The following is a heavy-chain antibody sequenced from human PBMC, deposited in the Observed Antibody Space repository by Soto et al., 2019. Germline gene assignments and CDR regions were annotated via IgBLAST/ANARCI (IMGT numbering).Heavy chain of an antibody. D-gene: IGHD1-26*01. V-gene: IGHV3-23*01. J-gene: IGHJ4*02. CDR2: ISGSGGST. Sequence: PGGSLRLSCAASGFTFSSYAMSWVRQAPGKGLEWVSAISGSGGSTYYAYSVKGRFTISRDNSKNTLYLQMNSLRAEDTAVYYCARDPTTDSGSYWYWSICFDYWGQGPLVTGSS. CDR1: GFTFSSYA. CDR3: ARDPTTDSGSYWYWSICFDY.